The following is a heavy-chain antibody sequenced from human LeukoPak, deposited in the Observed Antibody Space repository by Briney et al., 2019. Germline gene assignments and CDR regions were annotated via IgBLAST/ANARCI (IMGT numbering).Heavy chain of an antibody. CDR2: ISAYNGNT. V-gene: IGHV1-18*01. CDR1: GYTFTSYG. D-gene: IGHD3/OR15-3a*01. J-gene: IGHJ4*02. Sequence: ASVKVSCKASGYTFTSYGISWVRQAPGQGLEWMGWISAYNGNTNYAQKLQGRVTMTTDTSTSTAYMELRSLRSDDTAVYYCARFERWTGTVYLDYWGQGTLVTVSS. CDR3: ARFERWTGTVYLDY.